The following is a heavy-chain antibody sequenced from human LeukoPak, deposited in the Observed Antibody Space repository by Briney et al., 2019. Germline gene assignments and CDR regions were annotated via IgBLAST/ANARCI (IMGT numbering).Heavy chain of an antibody. D-gene: IGHD3-10*01. CDR1: GYSISSGYY. CDR3: ARGPRFGELLWHWFHP. Sequence: SETLSLTCTVSGYSISSGYYWGWIRQPPGKGLEWIGSMYHSGSTYYNPPLKSRVTISEDTSKNQFSLKLRSVTAADTAVYYCARGPRFGELLWHWFHPRGQGTLVTVSS. CDR2: MYHSGST. V-gene: IGHV4-38-2*02. J-gene: IGHJ5*02.